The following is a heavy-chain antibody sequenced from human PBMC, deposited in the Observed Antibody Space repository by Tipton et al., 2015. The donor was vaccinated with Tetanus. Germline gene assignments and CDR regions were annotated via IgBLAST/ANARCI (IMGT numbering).Heavy chain of an antibody. Sequence: CAASGFTFSSYGMHWVRQAPGKGLGWVAVISYDGSNKYYADSVKGRFTISRDNSKNTLYLQMNSLRAEDTAVYYCAKDQFDIVVVVAATPALNYWGQGTLVTVSS. J-gene: IGHJ4*02. CDR1: GFTFSSYG. V-gene: IGHV3-30*18. D-gene: IGHD2-15*01. CDR3: AKDQFDIVVVVAATPALNY. CDR2: ISYDGSNK.